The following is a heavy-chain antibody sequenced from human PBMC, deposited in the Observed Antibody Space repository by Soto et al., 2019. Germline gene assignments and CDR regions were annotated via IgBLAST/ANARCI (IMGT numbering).Heavy chain of an antibody. CDR1: GFTFSDFP. Sequence: QVELVESGGGVVQPGASLRLSCVASGFTFSDFPLHWVRRAPGKGLEWVAVISYDGNDESYSDSVKGRFTISRDNSKTTVYLQMNRLRADEMAVYHWSRDMRHDFASGRLDYLGQGTLVTVSS. V-gene: IGHV3-30-3*01. J-gene: IGHJ4*02. CDR3: SRDMRHDFASGRLDY. D-gene: IGHD3-10*01. CDR2: ISYDGNDE.